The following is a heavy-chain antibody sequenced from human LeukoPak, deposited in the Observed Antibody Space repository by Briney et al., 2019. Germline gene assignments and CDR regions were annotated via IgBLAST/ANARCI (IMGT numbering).Heavy chain of an antibody. Sequence: ASVKVSCKASGYTFTGYYMHWVRQAPGQGLEWMGWINPNSGGTSYAQKFQGRVTMTRDTSISTAYMELSRLRSDDTAVYYCASDYDSSGYFDPWGQGTLVTVSS. CDR2: INPNSGGT. CDR3: ASDYDSSGYFDP. CDR1: GYTFTGYY. V-gene: IGHV1-2*02. D-gene: IGHD3-22*01. J-gene: IGHJ5*02.